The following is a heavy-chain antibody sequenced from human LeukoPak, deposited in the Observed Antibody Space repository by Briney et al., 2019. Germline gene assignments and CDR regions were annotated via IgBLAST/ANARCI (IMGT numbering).Heavy chain of an antibody. D-gene: IGHD6-19*01. J-gene: IGHJ4*02. V-gene: IGHV3-15*01. CDR3: TTDLSGWYWIPSDF. CDR1: RFGVSSNY. CDR2: IKSRTDGGTT. Sequence: PGGSLRLSCAIPRFGVSSNYMIWVRQAPGKGLEWVGRIKSRTDGGTTDYAAPVKGRFTVSRDDSKNTVYLQMNTLKTDDTGVYYCTTDLSGWYWIPSDFWGQGALVTVSS.